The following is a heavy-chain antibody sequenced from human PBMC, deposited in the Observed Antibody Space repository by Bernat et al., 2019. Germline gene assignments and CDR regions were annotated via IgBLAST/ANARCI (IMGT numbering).Heavy chain of an antibody. V-gene: IGHV3-30-3*01. CDR2: ISYDGSNK. CDR3: ARMRAAAGTSDFQH. CDR1: GFTFSSYA. Sequence: QVQLVESGGGVVQPGRSLRLSCAASGFTFSSYAMHWVRQAPGKGLEWVAVISYDGSNKYYADSVKGRFTISRDNSKSTLYLQMNSLRAEDTAVYYCARMRAAAGTSDFQHWGQGTLVTVSS. J-gene: IGHJ1*01. D-gene: IGHD6-13*01.